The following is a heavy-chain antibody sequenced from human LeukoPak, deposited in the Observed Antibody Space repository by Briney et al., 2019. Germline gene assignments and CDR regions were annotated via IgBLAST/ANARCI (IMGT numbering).Heavy chain of an antibody. Sequence: GASVKVSCKASRYTFTDYYIQWVRQAPEQGLEWMGWINPNSGATNYEQKFHGRVTMTRDTSMTTGYMELSRLTSDDTAVYFCARKIEVDTIGRFDCWGQGTLVTVSS. CDR1: RYTFTDYY. CDR2: INPNSGAT. CDR3: ARKIEVDTIGRFDC. V-gene: IGHV1-2*02. J-gene: IGHJ4*02. D-gene: IGHD5-24*01.